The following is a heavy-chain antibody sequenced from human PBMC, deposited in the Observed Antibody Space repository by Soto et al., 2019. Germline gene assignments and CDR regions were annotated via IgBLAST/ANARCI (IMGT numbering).Heavy chain of an antibody. CDR2: MNPNSGNT. J-gene: IGHJ4*02. CDR3: ARGQSLSYYDSSGYLDY. CDR1: GYTFTSYD. V-gene: IGHV1-8*01. Sequence: QVQLVQSGAEVKKPGASVKVSCKASGYTFTSYDINWVRQATGQGLEWMGWMNPNSGNTGYAQKFQGRVTMTRNSSISTAYMELSSLRSEDTAVYYCARGQSLSYYDSSGYLDYWCQGTMVTVSS. D-gene: IGHD3-22*01.